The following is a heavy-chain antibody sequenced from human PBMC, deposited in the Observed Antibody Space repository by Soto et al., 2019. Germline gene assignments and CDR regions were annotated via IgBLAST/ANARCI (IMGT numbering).Heavy chain of an antibody. CDR2: IGFDGTNI. J-gene: IGHJ4*02. Sequence: GGSLRLSCVASGFDFKTYGMHWVRQAPGKGLEWVAVIGFDGTNIHYSDSVRGRFSISRDNSENTVSLQMNSLRVEDTALYYCVRTACVINNCSYRGVRWGQGTLVTVSS. CDR1: GFDFKTYG. D-gene: IGHD1-20*01. CDR3: VRTACVINNCSYRGVR. V-gene: IGHV3-33*01.